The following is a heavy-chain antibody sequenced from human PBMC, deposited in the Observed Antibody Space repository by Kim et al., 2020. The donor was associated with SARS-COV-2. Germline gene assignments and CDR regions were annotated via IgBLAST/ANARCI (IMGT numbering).Heavy chain of an antibody. Sequence: SVKVSCKASGGTFSSYAISWVRQAPGQGLEWMGGIIPIFGTANYAQKFQGRVTITADESTSTAYMELSSLRSEDTAVYYCARCPVKSSIFGVVIWKYYFDYWGQGTLVTVSS. CDR3: ARCPVKSSIFGVVIWKYYFDY. CDR1: GGTFSSYA. D-gene: IGHD3-3*01. J-gene: IGHJ4*02. V-gene: IGHV1-69*13. CDR2: IIPIFGTA.